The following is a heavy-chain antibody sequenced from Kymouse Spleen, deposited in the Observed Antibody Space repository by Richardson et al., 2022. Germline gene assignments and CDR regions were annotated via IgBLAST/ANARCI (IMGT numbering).Heavy chain of an antibody. CDR2: INHSGST. CDR1: GGSFSGYY. D-gene: IGHD2-2*02. V-gene: IGHV4-34*01. Sequence: QVQLQQWGAGLLKPSETLSLTCAVYGGSFSGYYWSWIRQPPGKGLEWIGEINHSGSTNYNPSLKSRVTISVDTSKNQFSLKLSSVTAADTAVYYCARYCSSTSCPHAFDIWGQGTMVTVSS. CDR3: ARYCSSTSCPHAFDI. J-gene: IGHJ3*02.